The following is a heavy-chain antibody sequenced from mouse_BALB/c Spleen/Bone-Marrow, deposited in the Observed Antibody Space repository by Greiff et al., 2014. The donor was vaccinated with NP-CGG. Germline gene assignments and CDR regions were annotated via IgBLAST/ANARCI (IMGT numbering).Heavy chain of an antibody. Sequence: VQLKESGGGLVKPGGSLKLSCAASGFTFSDFYMFWLRQTPEKRLELVATISNGGTYTYYPDSVKGRFTISRDNAKNNLYLQMSSLKSEDTAMYYCARSGERYGAMDYWGQGTSVTVTS. CDR1: GFTFSDFY. D-gene: IGHD1-1*02. CDR3: ARSGERYGAMDY. J-gene: IGHJ4*01. V-gene: IGHV5-4*02. CDR2: ISNGGTYT.